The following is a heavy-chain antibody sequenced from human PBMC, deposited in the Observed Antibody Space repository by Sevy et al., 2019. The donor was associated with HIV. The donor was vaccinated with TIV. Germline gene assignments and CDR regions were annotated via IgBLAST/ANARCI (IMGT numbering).Heavy chain of an antibody. CDR2: ISGYNGNT. CDR1: GYAFSSNG. J-gene: IGHJ3*02. D-gene: IGHD4-17*01. Sequence: ASVKVSCKASGYAFSSNGISWVRQAPGQGLEWMGWISGYNGNTNYTEKFQGRVTMTTDTSTTTAYMELRSLRSDDSAVHYCARESRNDYADPNDAFDIWGQGTMVIVSS. V-gene: IGHV1-18*04. CDR3: ARESRNDYADPNDAFDI.